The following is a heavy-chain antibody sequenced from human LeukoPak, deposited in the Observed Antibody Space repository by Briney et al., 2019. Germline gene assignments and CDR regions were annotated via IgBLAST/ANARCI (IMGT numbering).Heavy chain of an antibody. Sequence: GGSLRLSCAASGFTLSTSSMNWVRQAPGKGLEWISYIDKSSNPIYYADSVKGRFTISRDSAKNSLYLQMNSLRAEDTAVYYCADNLSRWGQGTLVTVSS. CDR1: GFTLSTSS. V-gene: IGHV3-48*04. CDR3: ADNLSR. CDR2: IDKSSNPI. J-gene: IGHJ4*02. D-gene: IGHD1-1*01.